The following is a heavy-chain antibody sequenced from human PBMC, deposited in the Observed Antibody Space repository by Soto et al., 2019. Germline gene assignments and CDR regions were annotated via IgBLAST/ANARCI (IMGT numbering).Heavy chain of an antibody. CDR1: GFTFSDYY. CDR3: ARHHRHGGNAFDI. V-gene: IGHV3-11*01. CDR2: ISSSGTTI. D-gene: IGHD3-16*01. J-gene: IGHJ3*02. Sequence: QVQLVESGGGLVKPGGSLRLSCAASGFTFSDYYMSWIRQAPGEGLEWISYISSSGTTIYYADSVKGRFSISRDNARSSLYLQVNSLRAEDTAVYSCARHHRHGGNAFDIWGQGTLVTVSS.